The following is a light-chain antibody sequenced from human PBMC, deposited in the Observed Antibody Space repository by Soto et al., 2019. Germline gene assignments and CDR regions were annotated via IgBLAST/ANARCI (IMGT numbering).Light chain of an antibody. Sequence: DIPMTQSPSTLSASVGDRVTITCLASQSISSWLSWYQQKPGTAPKLLIYKASTLQSGVPSRFSGSGSGTEFTLTISSLQPDDSASYYCQQYNDNWTFGQGTKVEIK. CDR1: QSISSW. CDR2: KAS. V-gene: IGKV1-5*03. J-gene: IGKJ1*01. CDR3: QQYNDNWT.